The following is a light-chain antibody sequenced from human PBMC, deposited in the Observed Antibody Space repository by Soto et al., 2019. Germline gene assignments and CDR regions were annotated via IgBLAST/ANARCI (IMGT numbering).Light chain of an antibody. CDR1: QSVSSY. CDR3: QQRSKWPPVWT. Sequence: EIVVTQSPATLSLSPGERATVSCRTSQSVSSYLAWYQQKPGQAPRLLIYGVSTRATGVPARFSGSGSGTDFTLTISSLEPEDFAVYYCQQRSKWPPVWTFGQGTKVEIK. V-gene: IGKV3-11*01. CDR2: GVS. J-gene: IGKJ1*01.